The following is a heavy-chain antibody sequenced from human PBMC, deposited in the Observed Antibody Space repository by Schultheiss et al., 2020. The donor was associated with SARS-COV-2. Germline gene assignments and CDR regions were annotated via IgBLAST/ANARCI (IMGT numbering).Heavy chain of an antibody. V-gene: IGHV4-59*12. CDR1: GGSFRFYY. D-gene: IGHD6-6*01. Sequence: SETLSLTCTVSGGSFRFYYWTWIRQPPEKGLEWIGYIYYSGSTNYNPSLKSRVTISVDTSKNQFSLKLSSVTAADTAVYYCARDFRIAARPWYYFDYWGQGTLVTVSS. CDR2: IYYSGST. CDR3: ARDFRIAARPWYYFDY. J-gene: IGHJ4*02.